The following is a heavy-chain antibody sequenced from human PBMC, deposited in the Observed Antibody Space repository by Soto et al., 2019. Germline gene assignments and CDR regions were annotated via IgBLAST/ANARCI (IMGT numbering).Heavy chain of an antibody. V-gene: IGHV1-18*01. J-gene: IGHJ5*02. Sequence: QVQLVQSGAEVKKPGASVKVPCKASGYTFTSYGISWVRQAPGQGLEWMGWINAYNGNTNYAQKLQGRVPMTTDTSASTAYMELRSLGSAHTAVYSCARVLPPFDPWGQGTRVTVSS. CDR1: GYTFTSYG. CDR2: INAYNGNT. CDR3: ARVLPPFDP.